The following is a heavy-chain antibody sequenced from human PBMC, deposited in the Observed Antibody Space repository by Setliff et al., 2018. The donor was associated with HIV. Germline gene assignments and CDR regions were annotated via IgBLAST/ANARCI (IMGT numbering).Heavy chain of an antibody. Sequence: LRLSCAANGFSFSSYAMSWVRQAPGKGLEWVSGIGGSGGSTYYADSVKGRFTISRDNSKNTVYLQMNSLRAEDTALYYCAKRDDIAGVIYIDFWGQGTMVTVSS. CDR1: GFSFSSYA. CDR2: IGGSGGST. D-gene: IGHD1-26*01. CDR3: AKRDDIAGVIYIDF. V-gene: IGHV3-23*01. J-gene: IGHJ4*03.